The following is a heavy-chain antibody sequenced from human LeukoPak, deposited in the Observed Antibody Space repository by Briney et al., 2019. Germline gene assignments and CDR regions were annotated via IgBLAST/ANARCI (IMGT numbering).Heavy chain of an antibody. CDR1: GFILSNYE. Sequence: PGGPLRLSCAASGFILSNYEMNWVRQAPGKGLEWISYINSGGTPIYYADSVKGRFTMSRDYAKNSLYLQMNSLRAEDTAVYYYARDFSGWSVDPWGQGTLVTVSS. V-gene: IGHV3-48*03. CDR2: INSGGTPI. CDR3: ARDFSGWSVDP. J-gene: IGHJ5*02. D-gene: IGHD6-19*01.